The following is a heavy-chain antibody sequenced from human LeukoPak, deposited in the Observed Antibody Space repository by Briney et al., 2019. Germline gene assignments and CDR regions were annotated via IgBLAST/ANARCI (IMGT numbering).Heavy chain of an antibody. V-gene: IGHV3-48*01. CDR1: GFTFSSYT. CDR2: ISSGNSNI. Sequence: GGSLRLSCAASGFTFSSYTMNWVRQAPGKGLEWVSYISSGNSNIYYADSVKGRFTISRDNAKNSLYLQMNSLRAEDTAVYYCARDRKYYYGSEYYMDVWGKGTTVTISS. J-gene: IGHJ6*03. D-gene: IGHD3-10*01. CDR3: ARDRKYYYGSEYYMDV.